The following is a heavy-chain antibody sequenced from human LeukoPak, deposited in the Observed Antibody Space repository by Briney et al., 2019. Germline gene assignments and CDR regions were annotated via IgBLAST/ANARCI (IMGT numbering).Heavy chain of an antibody. V-gene: IGHV3-23*01. J-gene: IGHJ4*02. CDR1: GLTFSSYA. D-gene: IGHD1-14*01. CDR2: ISNSDYST. CDR3: AKATGYLL. Sequence: GSLRLSCAASGLTFSSYAMSWVRQAPGKGLEWVSTISNSDYSTYYADSVKGRFTISRANSENTLYLQMNNLRAEDTAVYYCAKATGYLLWGQGTLVTVSS.